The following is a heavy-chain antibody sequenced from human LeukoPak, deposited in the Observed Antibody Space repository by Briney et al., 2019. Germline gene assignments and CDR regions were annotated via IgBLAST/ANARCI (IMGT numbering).Heavy chain of an antibody. V-gene: IGHV1-2*02. D-gene: IGHD3-10*01. J-gene: IGHJ4*02. CDR3: AREGRGVIIPSFDY. CDR2: INPNSGGT. CDR1: GGTFSSYA. Sequence: ASVKVSCKASGGTFSSYAISWVRQAPGQGLEWMGWINPNSGGTNYARKFQGRVTMTRDTSISTAYMELSRLRSDDTAVYYCAREGRGVIIPSFDYWGQGTLVTVSS.